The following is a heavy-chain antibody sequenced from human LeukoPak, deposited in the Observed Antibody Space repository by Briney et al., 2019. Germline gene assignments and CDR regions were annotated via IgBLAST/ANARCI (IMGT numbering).Heavy chain of an antibody. CDR2: ISAYNGNT. D-gene: IGHD6-13*01. CDR3: ARDPTGYSSSWYESNYYHYGMDV. J-gene: IGHJ6*02. Sequence: ASVKVSCKASGYTFTSYGISWVRQAPGQGLEWMGWISAYNGNTNYAQKLQGRVTMTTDTSTSTAYMELRSLRSDDTAVYYCARDPTGYSSSWYESNYYHYGMDVWGQGTTVTVSS. V-gene: IGHV1-18*01. CDR1: GYTFTSYG.